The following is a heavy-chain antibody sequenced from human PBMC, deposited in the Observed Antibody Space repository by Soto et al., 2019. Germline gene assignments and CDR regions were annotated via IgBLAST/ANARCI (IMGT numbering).Heavy chain of an antibody. D-gene: IGHD3-3*01. CDR3: ARGWSGYSFDY. CDR2: ISYDGSNK. J-gene: IGHJ4*02. CDR1: GFTFSSYA. Sequence: QVQLVESGGGVVQPGRSLRLSCAASGFTFSSYAMHWVRQAPGKGLEWVAVISYDGSNKYYADSVKGRFTISRDNSKNTLYLQMNSLRAEDTAVYYCARGWSGYSFDYWGQGTLVTVSS. V-gene: IGHV3-30-3*01.